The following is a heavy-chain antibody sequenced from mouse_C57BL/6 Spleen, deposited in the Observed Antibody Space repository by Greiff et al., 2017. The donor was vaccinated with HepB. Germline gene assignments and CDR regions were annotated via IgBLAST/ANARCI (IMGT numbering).Heavy chain of an antibody. V-gene: IGHV1-81*01. J-gene: IGHJ3*01. CDR2: IYPRSGNT. CDR1: GYTFTSYG. Sequence: QVQLKQSGAELARPGASVKLSCKASGYTFTSYGISWVKQRTGQGLEWIGEIYPRSGNTYYNEKFKGKATLTADKSSSTAYMELRSLTSEDSAVYFCARPLNWAYWGQGTLVTVSA. CDR3: ARPLNWAY.